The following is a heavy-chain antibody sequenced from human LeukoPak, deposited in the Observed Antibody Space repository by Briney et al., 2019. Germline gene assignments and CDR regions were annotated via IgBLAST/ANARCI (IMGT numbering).Heavy chain of an antibody. CDR3: AKGGYYYDSTGYHYAGGDY. CDR2: ISYDGSDK. Sequence: PGRSLRLSCAASGFTFSSYGMHWVRQAPGKGLEWVAVISYDGSDKFHADSVKGRFTISRDNSKDTLYLQMNSLRREDTAVYYCAKGGYYYDSTGYHYAGGDYWGQGTLVTVSS. V-gene: IGHV3-30*18. J-gene: IGHJ4*02. CDR1: GFTFSSYG. D-gene: IGHD3-22*01.